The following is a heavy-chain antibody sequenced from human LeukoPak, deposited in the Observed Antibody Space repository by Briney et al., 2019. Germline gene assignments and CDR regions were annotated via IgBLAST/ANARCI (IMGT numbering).Heavy chain of an antibody. CDR3: ARDLRGKSDY. CDR1: GFAFSNYW. Sequence: GGSLRLSCAASGFAFSNYWVHWVRQAPGEGLVWVSRINPDGSRTDYADSVKGRFTISRDNAKNTLYLQMNSLRAEDTAVYFCARDLRGKSDYWGQGTLVTVSS. J-gene: IGHJ4*02. CDR2: INPDGSRT. V-gene: IGHV3-74*01. D-gene: IGHD4-23*01.